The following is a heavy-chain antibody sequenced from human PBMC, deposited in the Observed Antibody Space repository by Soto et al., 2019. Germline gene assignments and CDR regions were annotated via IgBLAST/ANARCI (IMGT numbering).Heavy chain of an antibody. CDR1: GFTFSSYW. J-gene: IGHJ3*02. CDR3: ARDRQWLGKVEAFDI. Sequence: EVQLVESGGGLVQPGGSLRLSCVASGFTFSSYWMSWVRQAPGKGLEWVANIKQDGSEKYYVDSVKGRFTISRDNAKNSLYLQMNSLRAEDTAVYYCARDRQWLGKVEAFDIWGQGTMVTVSS. D-gene: IGHD6-19*01. CDR2: IKQDGSEK. V-gene: IGHV3-7*01.